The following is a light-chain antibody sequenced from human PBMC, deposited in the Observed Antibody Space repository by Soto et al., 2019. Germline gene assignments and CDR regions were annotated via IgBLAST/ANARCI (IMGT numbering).Light chain of an antibody. V-gene: IGKV3-15*01. CDR3: QQYDNWPPVT. Sequence: EIVMPQSPATLSVSPGERATLSCRASQSVSSNLAWYQQKPGQAPRLLIYGTSTRATGIPARFSGSGSGTEFTLTISSLQSEDFAVYYCQQYDNWPPVTFGQGTRLEIK. CDR1: QSVSSN. J-gene: IGKJ5*01. CDR2: GTS.